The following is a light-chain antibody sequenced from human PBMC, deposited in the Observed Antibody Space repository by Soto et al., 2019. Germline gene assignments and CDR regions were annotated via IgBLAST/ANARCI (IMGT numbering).Light chain of an antibody. J-gene: IGLJ2*01. CDR1: SSDVGGYNY. CDR2: DVT. V-gene: IGLV2-11*01. CDR3: CSYAGTYTFVV. Sequence: QSALTQPRSVSGSPGQSVTISCTGTSSDVGGYNYVSWYQHHPGKAPKVMIYDVTKRPSGVPDRFSGSKSGNTASLTISGLQAEDEADYFCCSYAGTYTFVVFGGGTQLTVL.